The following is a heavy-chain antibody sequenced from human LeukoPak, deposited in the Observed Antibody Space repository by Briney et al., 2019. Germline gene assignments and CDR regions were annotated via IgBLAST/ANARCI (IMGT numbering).Heavy chain of an antibody. Sequence: SVKVSCKASGGTFSSYAISWVRQAPGQGLEWMGGIIPIFGTANYAQKFQGRVTITADKSTSTAYMELSSLRSEDTAVYYCARDPGIRSSSWTPHYYYYMDVWGKGTTVTVSS. CDR1: GGTFSSYA. D-gene: IGHD6-13*01. J-gene: IGHJ6*03. CDR2: IIPIFGTA. CDR3: ARDPGIRSSSWTPHYYYYMDV. V-gene: IGHV1-69*06.